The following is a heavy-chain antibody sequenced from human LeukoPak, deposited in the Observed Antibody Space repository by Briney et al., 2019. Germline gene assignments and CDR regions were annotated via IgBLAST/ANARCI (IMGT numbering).Heavy chain of an antibody. V-gene: IGHV3-11*06. J-gene: IGHJ4*02. Sequence: GGSLRLSCAAAGFTFSDYYMIWIRQAPGKGLEWVSYISSSGSYTNYADSVKGRVTISRDNAKNSLYLQMNSLRAEDTAVYYCARDRAGGSGSYSDYWGQGTLVTVSS. CDR3: ARDRAGGSGSYSDY. CDR1: GFTFSDYY. CDR2: ISSSGSYT. D-gene: IGHD1-26*01.